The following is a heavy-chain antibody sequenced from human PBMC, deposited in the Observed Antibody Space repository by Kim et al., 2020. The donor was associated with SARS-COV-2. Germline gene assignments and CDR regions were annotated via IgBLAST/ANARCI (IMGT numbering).Heavy chain of an antibody. Sequence: GGSLRLSCAASGFTFSSHGMHWVRQAPGKGLEWVAVISYDGSNKYYADSVKGRFTISRDNSKNTLYLQMNSLRAEDTAVYYCAKGIQLWPGDRYYYYGM. CDR1: GFTFSSHG. CDR3: AKGIQLWPGDRYYYYGM. CDR2: ISYDGSNK. D-gene: IGHD5-18*01. J-gene: IGHJ6*01. V-gene: IGHV3-30*18.